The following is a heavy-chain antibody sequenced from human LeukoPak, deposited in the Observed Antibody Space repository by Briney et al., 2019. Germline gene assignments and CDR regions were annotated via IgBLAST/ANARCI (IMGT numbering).Heavy chain of an antibody. J-gene: IGHJ4*02. CDR3: ATGRAAHLFDY. D-gene: IGHD6-6*01. V-gene: IGHV3-7*01. CDR2: VKQDGSEK. CDR1: GFTFSSHW. Sequence: GGSLRLSCAAPGFTFSSHWMIWVRQAPGKGLEWVANVKQDGSEKYYVDSVECRFTISRVNAKNSLYLQMNSLRVEDTAVYYCATGRAAHLFDYWGQGTLVTVSS.